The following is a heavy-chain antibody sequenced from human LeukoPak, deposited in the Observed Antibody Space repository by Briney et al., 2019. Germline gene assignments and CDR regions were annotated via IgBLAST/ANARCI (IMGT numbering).Heavy chain of an antibody. J-gene: IGHJ4*02. D-gene: IGHD5-18*01. CDR2: INHSGST. CDR1: GGSFSGYY. V-gene: IGHV4-34*01. Sequence: SETLSLTCAVSGGSFSGYYWSWLRQPPGKGLEWIAEINHSGSTNYNPSLKSRVTISIDTSKNQFSLKLSSVTAADTAVYYCARGQYRRDYWGQGTLVTVSS. CDR3: ARGQYRRDY.